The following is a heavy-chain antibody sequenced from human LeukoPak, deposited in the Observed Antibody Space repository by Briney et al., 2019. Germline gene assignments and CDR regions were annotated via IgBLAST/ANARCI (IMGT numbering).Heavy chain of an antibody. CDR3: ARARNNDYGDYSTFDY. J-gene: IGHJ4*02. V-gene: IGHV3-30-3*01. Sequence: GGSLRLSCAASGFTFSSYAMHCVRQAPGKGLEWVAVISYDGSNKYYADSVKGRFTISRDNSKNTLYLQMNSLRAEDTAVYYCARARNNDYGDYSTFDYWGQGTLVTVSS. CDR1: GFTFSSYA. D-gene: IGHD4-17*01. CDR2: ISYDGSNK.